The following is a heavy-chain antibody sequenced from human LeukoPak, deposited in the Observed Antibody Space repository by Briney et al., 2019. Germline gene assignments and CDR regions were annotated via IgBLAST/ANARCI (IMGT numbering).Heavy chain of an antibody. CDR2: ISYDGSNQ. Sequence: GRSLRLSCAASGFTFSSYGTHWVRQAPGKGLEWVALISYDGSNQYYADSVKGRFTISRDNSKNTLHLQMNALSAEDTAVYYCGRAYCSGTSCYAFGYWGQGTLVTVSS. CDR1: GFTFSSYG. V-gene: IGHV3-30*03. CDR3: GRAYCSGTSCYAFGY. D-gene: IGHD2-2*01. J-gene: IGHJ1*01.